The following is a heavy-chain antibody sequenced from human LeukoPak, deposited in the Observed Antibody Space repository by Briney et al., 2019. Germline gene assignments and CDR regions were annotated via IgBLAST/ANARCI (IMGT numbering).Heavy chain of an antibody. V-gene: IGHV3-23*01. D-gene: IGHD3-10*01. Sequence: GGSLRLSCAASGFTFSSCALSWVRQAPGKGLEWVSTVSVSGGTTYYADSVKGRFTISRDNSKNTLYLQLNSLRAEDTAVYFCAKELHGSGNYAFDYWGQGTLVTVSS. CDR3: AKELHGSGNYAFDY. CDR1: GFTFSSCA. CDR2: VSVSGGTT. J-gene: IGHJ4*02.